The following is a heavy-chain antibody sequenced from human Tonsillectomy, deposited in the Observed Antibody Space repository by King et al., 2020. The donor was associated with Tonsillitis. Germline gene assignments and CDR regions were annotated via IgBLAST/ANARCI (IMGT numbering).Heavy chain of an antibody. CDR3: ARGYCSNTSCFERYYYYGMNV. J-gene: IGHJ6*02. V-gene: IGHV1-69*12. CDR2: IIPFFGTT. D-gene: IGHD2-2*01. Sequence: QLVQSGAEVKKPGSSVKVSCQASGGTFSTYAISWVRQAPGQGLEWMGGIIPFFGTTAYAQKFQGRVTITADESTSTAYMELSSLRSEDTAVYYCARGYCSNTSCFERYYYYGMNVWGQGTTVTVSS. CDR1: GGTFSTYA.